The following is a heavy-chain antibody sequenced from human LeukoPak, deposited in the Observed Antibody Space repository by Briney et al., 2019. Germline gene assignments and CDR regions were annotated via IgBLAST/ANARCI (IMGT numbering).Heavy chain of an antibody. J-gene: IGHJ6*02. Sequence: SVKVSCKASGYTFSIYGITWVRQAPGQGLEWMGGIIPIFGTANYAQKFQGRVTITADESTSTAYMELSSLRSEDTAVYYCARVLGIFYYYYGMDVWGQGTTVTVSS. CDR1: GYTFSIYG. V-gene: IGHV1-69*13. CDR3: ARVLGIFYYYYGMDV. CDR2: IIPIFGTA. D-gene: IGHD2-15*01.